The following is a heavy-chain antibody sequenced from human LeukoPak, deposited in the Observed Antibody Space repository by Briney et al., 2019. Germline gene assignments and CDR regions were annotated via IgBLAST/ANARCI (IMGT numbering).Heavy chain of an antibody. CDR1: GGSISRSDYY. CDR2: IYYSGIT. D-gene: IGHD5-12*01. CDR3: ARGRTIMGYYYGMDV. V-gene: IGHV4-30-4*01. Sequence: SETLSLTCSVSGGSISRSDYYWSWIRQPPGKGLEWIGYIYYSGITYYNPSLKSRVTISVDTSKNQFSLKLSSVTAADTAVYYCARGRTIMGYYYGMDVWGQGTTVTVSS. J-gene: IGHJ6*02.